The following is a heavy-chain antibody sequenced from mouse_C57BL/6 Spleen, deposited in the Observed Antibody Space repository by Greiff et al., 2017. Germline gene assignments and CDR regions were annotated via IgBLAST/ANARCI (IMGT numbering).Heavy chain of an antibody. CDR3: ARLATDDYFAWFAY. CDR2: IYIGNGYT. D-gene: IGHD2-4*01. CDR1: GYTFTSYG. J-gene: IGHJ3*01. Sequence: EVKLMESGAELVRPGSSVKMSCKTSGYTFTSYGINWVKQRPGQGLEWIGYIYIGNGYTEYNEKFKGKATLTSDTSSSTAYMQLSSLTSEDSAIYFCARLATDDYFAWFAYWGQGTLVTVSA. V-gene: IGHV1-58*01.